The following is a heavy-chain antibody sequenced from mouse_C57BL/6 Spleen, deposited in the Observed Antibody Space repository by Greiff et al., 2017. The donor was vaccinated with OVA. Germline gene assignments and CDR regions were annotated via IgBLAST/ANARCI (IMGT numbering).Heavy chain of an antibody. CDR1: GYTFTTYP. D-gene: IGHD4-1*01. J-gene: IGHJ3*01. V-gene: IGHV1-47*01. CDR2: FHPYNDDT. CDR3: ARGLTGTLAWFAY. Sequence: QVHVKQSGAELVKPGASVKMSCKASGYTFTTYPIEWMKQNHGKSLEWIGNFHPYNDDTKYNEKFKGKATLTVEKSSSTVYLERSRLTSDDSAVYYCARGLTGTLAWFAYWGQGTLVTVSA.